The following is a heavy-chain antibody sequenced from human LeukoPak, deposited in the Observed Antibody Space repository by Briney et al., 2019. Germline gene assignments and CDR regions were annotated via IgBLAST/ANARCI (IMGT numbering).Heavy chain of an antibody. CDR1: GDSISSSSYY. V-gene: IGHV4-39*01. Sequence: KPSETLSLTCTVSGDSISSSSYYWGWIRQPPGKGLEWIASIYSSVTYYNPSLKSRVTISVDTSKNQFSLNLSSVTAADTAVYYCASRPFLWGFAHWGQGTLVTVSS. D-gene: IGHD3-16*01. CDR3: ASRPFLWGFAH. J-gene: IGHJ4*02. CDR2: IYSSVT.